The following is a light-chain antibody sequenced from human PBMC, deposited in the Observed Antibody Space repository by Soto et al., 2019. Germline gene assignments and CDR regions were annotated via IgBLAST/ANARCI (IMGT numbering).Light chain of an antibody. Sequence: EIVLTQSPGTLSFSPGERAALSCRASQSVSSSYLAWYQQKPGQAPRLLIYGASSRATGIPDRFSGSGSGTDFTLTISRLEPEDFAVYYCQQYVSAPRTFGGGTKVDI. CDR2: GAS. CDR1: QSVSSSY. J-gene: IGKJ4*01. CDR3: QQYVSAPRT. V-gene: IGKV3-20*01.